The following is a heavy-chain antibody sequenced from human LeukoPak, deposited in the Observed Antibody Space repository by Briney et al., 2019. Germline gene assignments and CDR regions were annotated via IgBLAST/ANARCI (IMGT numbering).Heavy chain of an antibody. V-gene: IGHV3-23*01. J-gene: IGHJ4*02. CDR3: AKDKEGDYGDPCDY. CDR2: ISGSGGET. Sequence: GGSLRLSCAASGFTFSNYALSWVRQAPGKGLEWVSVISGSGGETYYADSVKGRFTISRDNSKNTLYLQMNSLRAEDTALYYCAKDKEGDYGDPCDYWGQGTLVTVSS. D-gene: IGHD4-17*01. CDR1: GFTFSNYA.